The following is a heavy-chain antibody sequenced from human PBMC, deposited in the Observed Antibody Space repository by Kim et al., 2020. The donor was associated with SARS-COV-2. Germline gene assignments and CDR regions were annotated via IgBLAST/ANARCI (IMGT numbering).Heavy chain of an antibody. V-gene: IGHV3-72*01. D-gene: IGHD2-15*01. J-gene: IGHJ4*02. CDR1: GFSLSDHY. CDR2: SRVKGDKYDA. Sequence: GGSLRLSCVASGFSLSDHYMDWVRQAPGKGPEWVGRSRVKGDKYDADYAASVKDRFTVSRDDSQNSLYLQMNNLKTEDTAVYFCARDSRQGFYWDSWGQGALVTVSS. CDR3: ARDSRQGFYWDS.